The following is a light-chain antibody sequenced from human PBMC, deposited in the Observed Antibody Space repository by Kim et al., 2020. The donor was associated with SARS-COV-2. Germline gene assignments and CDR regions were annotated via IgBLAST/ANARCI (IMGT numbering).Light chain of an antibody. Sequence: ATINCKSSQRVLYSSNNKNYLAWYQQKPGQPPKLLIYWASTRESGVPDRFSGSGSGTDFTLTISSLQAEDVAVYYCQQYYSTPRTFGQGTKVDIK. V-gene: IGKV4-1*01. CDR3: QQYYSTPRT. J-gene: IGKJ1*01. CDR2: WAS. CDR1: QRVLYSSNNKNY.